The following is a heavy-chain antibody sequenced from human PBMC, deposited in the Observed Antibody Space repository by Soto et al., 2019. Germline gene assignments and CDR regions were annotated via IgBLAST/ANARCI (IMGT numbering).Heavy chain of an antibody. CDR2: INPNSGGT. CDR3: ARDEGGYDILTGYYKAHHFDY. CDR1: GYTFTGYY. V-gene: IGHV1-2*04. J-gene: IGHJ4*02. D-gene: IGHD3-9*01. Sequence: ASVKVSCKASGYTFTGYYMHWVRQAPGQGLEWMGWINPNSGGTNYAQKFQGWVTMTRDTSINTAYMDLRSLTSDDTAVYYCARDEGGYDILTGYYKAHHFDYWGQGVPVTVSS.